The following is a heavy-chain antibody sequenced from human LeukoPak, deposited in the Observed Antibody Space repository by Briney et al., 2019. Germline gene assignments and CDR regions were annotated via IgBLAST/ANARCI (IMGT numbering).Heavy chain of an antibody. J-gene: IGHJ5*02. V-gene: IGHV4-34*01. CDR3: ARFSDWFDP. CDR2: IYYSGST. Sequence: PSETLSLTCAVYGGSFSGYYWSWIRQPPGKGLEWIGSIYYSGSTYYNPSLKSRVTISVDTSKNQFSLKLSSVTAADTAVYYCARFSDWFDPWGQGTLVTVSS. CDR1: GGSFSGYY.